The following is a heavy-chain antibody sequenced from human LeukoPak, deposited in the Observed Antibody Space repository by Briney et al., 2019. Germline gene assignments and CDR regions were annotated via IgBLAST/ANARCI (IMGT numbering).Heavy chain of an antibody. V-gene: IGHV1-69*13. D-gene: IGHD5-12*01. CDR3: ARRAGIVATTEYYYYYGMDV. CDR2: IIPIFGTA. J-gene: IGHJ6*02. CDR1: GGTFSSYA. Sequence: SVTVSCKASGGTFSSYAISWVRQAPGQGLEWMGGIIPIFGTANYAQKFQGRVTITADESTSTAYMELSSLRSEDTAVYYCARRAGIVATTEYYYYYGMDVWGQGTTVTVSS.